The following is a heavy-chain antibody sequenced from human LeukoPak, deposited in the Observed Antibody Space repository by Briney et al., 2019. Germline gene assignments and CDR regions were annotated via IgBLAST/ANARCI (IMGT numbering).Heavy chain of an antibody. CDR3: ARGGVQLWPQLVFDL. CDR2: ISSYGYST. CDR1: GFTFSSYA. V-gene: IGHV3-23*01. J-gene: IGHJ2*01. Sequence: TGGSLRLSCAASGFTFSSYAMSWVRQAPGKGLEWVSTISSYGYSTYYADSVKGRFTISRDNSKNTLYLQMNSLRAEDTAVYYCARGGVQLWPQLVFDLWGRGTLVTVSS. D-gene: IGHD5-18*01.